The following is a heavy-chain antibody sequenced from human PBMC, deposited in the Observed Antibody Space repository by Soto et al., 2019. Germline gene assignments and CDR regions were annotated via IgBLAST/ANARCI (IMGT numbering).Heavy chain of an antibody. D-gene: IGHD3-10*01. J-gene: IGHJ6*02. V-gene: IGHV3-23*01. CDR1: GFTFSSYA. Sequence: EVQLLESGGGLVQPGGSLRLSCAASGFTFSSYAMSWVRKAPGKGLEWVSAISGSGGSTYYADSVKGRFTISRDNSKNTLYLQMTSLRAEDTAVYYCAKDGGVTMVRGVIRYYGMDVWGQGTTVTVSS. CDR2: ISGSGGST. CDR3: AKDGGVTMVRGVIRYYGMDV.